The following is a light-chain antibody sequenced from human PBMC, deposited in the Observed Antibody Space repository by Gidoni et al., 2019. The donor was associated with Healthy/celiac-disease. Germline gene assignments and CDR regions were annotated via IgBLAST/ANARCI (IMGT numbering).Light chain of an antibody. CDR2: GAS. CDR1: QSVSSN. V-gene: IGKV3-15*01. J-gene: IGKJ2*04. CDR3: QQYNNWPPERMCS. Sequence: EIVMTQSPATLSVSPGERATLSCRASQSVSSNLAWYQQKPGQAPRLLIYGASTRATGIPARFSGSGSGTEFTLTISSLQSEDFAVYYCQQYNNWPPERMCSFGQGTKLEIK.